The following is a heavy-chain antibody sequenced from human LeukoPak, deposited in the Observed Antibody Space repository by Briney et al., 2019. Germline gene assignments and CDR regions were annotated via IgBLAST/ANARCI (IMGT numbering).Heavy chain of an antibody. J-gene: IGHJ4*02. V-gene: IGHV3-7*01. CDR2: INHNGNVN. CDR3: ARDRPNWGADY. CDR1: GFTFSSYW. D-gene: IGHD7-27*01. Sequence: GGSLRLSCAASGFTFSSYWMNWARQAPGKGLEWVASINHNGNVNYYVDSVKGRFTISRGNSRNTLFLHMNSLRVEDTAIYYCARDRPNWGADYWGQGTLVTVSS.